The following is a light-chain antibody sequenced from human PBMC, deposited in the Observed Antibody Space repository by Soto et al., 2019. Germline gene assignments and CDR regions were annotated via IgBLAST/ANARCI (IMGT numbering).Light chain of an antibody. Sequence: QSALTQPASVSGSPGQSITISCAGTRDDIGAYDYVSWYQQHPGNAPKLLVYEVTNRPPGVSDRSSGSKSGNTASLTISGLQAEDEADYYCNSYTNSSAVVFGGGTKVTVL. CDR1: RDDIGAYDY. V-gene: IGLV2-14*01. CDR2: EVT. CDR3: NSYTNSSAVV. J-gene: IGLJ2*01.